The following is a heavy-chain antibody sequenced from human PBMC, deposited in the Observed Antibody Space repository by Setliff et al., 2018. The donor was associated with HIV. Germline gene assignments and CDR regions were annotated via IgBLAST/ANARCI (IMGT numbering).Heavy chain of an antibody. Sequence: GASVKVSCKTSGYTFSLYSIAWVRQAPGQGLEWMGWISGHNGGTDYDQKLQGRVTMTIDPSTNTAYMELRSLTSDDTAVYFCARVGNKEYVKYCFDSWGQGTPVTVSS. CDR2: ISGHNGGT. D-gene: IGHD2-15*01. V-gene: IGHV1-18*01. CDR1: GYTFSLYS. J-gene: IGHJ4*02. CDR3: ARVGNKEYVKYCFDS.